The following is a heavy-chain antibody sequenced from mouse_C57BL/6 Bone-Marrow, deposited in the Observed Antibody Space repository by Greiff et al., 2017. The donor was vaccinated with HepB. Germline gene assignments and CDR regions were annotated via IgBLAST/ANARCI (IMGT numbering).Heavy chain of an antibody. CDR1: GYAFSSSW. CDR3: ARGILRPSEFDV. Sequence: VQLQQSGPELVKPGASVKISCKASGYAFSSSWMNWVKQRPGKGLEWIGRIYPGDGDTNYNGKFKGKATLTADKSSSTAYMQLSSLTSEDSAVYFCARGILRPSEFDVWGTGTTVTVSS. J-gene: IGHJ1*03. CDR2: IYPGDGDT. V-gene: IGHV1-82*01. D-gene: IGHD1-2*01.